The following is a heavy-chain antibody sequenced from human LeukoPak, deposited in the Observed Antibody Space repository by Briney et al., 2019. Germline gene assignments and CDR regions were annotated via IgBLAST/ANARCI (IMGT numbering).Heavy chain of an antibody. CDR3: ARDAQRGFDYSNSLEY. CDR1: KFTFSHYG. CDR2: IWSDGTNQ. D-gene: IGHD4-11*01. V-gene: IGHV3-33*01. J-gene: IGHJ4*02. Sequence: GGSLRLSCAASKFTFSHYGMHWVRQAPGKGLQWAAVIWSDGTNQYYADSVKGRFTISRDNSNNMVHLQMNSLRVDDTGVYYCARDAQRGFDYSNSLEYWGQGALVTVSS.